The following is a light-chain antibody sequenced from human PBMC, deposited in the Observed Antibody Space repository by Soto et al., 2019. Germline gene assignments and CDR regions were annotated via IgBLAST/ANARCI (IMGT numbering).Light chain of an antibody. Sequence: QSVLTQPPSASGTPGQSVTISCSGGSSNMGTNTVSWYQHLPGTAPKLLIFRSYQRPSGVPDRFSGSKSGTSASLAISGLQSEDEADYYCAAWDDSLSGPVFGTGTKLT. CDR3: AAWDDSLSGPV. V-gene: IGLV1-44*01. J-gene: IGLJ1*01. CDR2: RSY. CDR1: SSNMGTNT.